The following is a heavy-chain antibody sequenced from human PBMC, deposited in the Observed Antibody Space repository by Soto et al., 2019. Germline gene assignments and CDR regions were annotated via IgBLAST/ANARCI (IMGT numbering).Heavy chain of an antibody. CDR3: ARGLVVAATAAFDI. D-gene: IGHD2-15*01. CDR1: GGSLSSYY. J-gene: IGHJ3*02. V-gene: IGHV4-59*01. Sequence: SETLSLTCTVSGGSLSSYYWSWIRQPPGKGLEWIGYIYYSGTTNYNPSLKSRVTISVDTSKNQFSLKLSPVTAADTAVYYCARGLVVAATAAFDIWGQGTMVPVS. CDR2: IYYSGTT.